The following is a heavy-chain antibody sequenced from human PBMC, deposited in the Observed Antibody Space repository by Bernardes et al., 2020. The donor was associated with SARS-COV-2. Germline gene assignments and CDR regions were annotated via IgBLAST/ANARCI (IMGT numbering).Heavy chain of an antibody. CDR1: GGSISSSSYY. Sequence: SETLSLTCTVSGGSISSSSYYWGWIRQPPGKGLEWIGSIYYSGSTYYNPSLKSRVTISVDTSKNQFSLKLSSVTAADTAVYYCARHVPIAVAGPGYYYMDVWGKGTTVTVSS. CDR3: ARHVPIAVAGPGYYYMDV. CDR2: IYYSGST. D-gene: IGHD6-19*01. J-gene: IGHJ6*03. V-gene: IGHV4-39*01.